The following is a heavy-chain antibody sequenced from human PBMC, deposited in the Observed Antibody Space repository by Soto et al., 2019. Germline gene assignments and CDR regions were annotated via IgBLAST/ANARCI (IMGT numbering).Heavy chain of an antibody. CDR1: GGTFSSYA. V-gene: IGHV1-69*01. CDR3: ARNALVDTATIYYFDY. D-gene: IGHD5-18*01. CDR2: IIPIFGTA. Sequence: QVQLVQSGAEVKKPGSSVKVSCKASGGTFSSYAISWVRQAPGQGLEWMGGIIPIFGTANYAQKFQGRVTITADESTSTAYMELSSLRSEDTAVYYGARNALVDTATIYYFDYWGQGTLVTVSS. J-gene: IGHJ4*02.